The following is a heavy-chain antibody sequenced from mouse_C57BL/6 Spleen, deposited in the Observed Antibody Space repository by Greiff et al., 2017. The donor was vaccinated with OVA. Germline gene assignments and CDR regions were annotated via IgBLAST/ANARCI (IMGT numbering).Heavy chain of an antibody. CDR2: IYPGSGNT. J-gene: IGHJ1*03. V-gene: IGHV1-76*01. CDR3: ARERDWYFDV. Sequence: VMLMESGAELVRPGASVKLSCKASGYTFTDYYINWVKQRPGQGLEWIARIYPGSGNTYYNEKFKGKATLTAEKSSSTAYMQLSSLTSEDSAVYFCARERDWYFDVWGTGTTVTVSS. CDR1: GYTFTDYY.